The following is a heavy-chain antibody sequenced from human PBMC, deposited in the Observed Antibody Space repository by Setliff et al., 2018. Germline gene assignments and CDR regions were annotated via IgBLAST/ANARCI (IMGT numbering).Heavy chain of an antibody. V-gene: IGHV3-48*01. CDR1: GFTFSSYS. Sequence: VGSLRLSCAASGFTFSSYSMNWVRQAPGKGLEWVSYISSSSSTIYYADSVKGRFTISRDNAKNSLYLQMDSLRGEDTAVYYCVRDRWKVMVNKGDDAFDLWGQGTMVTVSS. D-gene: IGHD5-18*01. CDR2: ISSSSSTI. CDR3: VRDRWKVMVNKGDDAFDL. J-gene: IGHJ3*01.